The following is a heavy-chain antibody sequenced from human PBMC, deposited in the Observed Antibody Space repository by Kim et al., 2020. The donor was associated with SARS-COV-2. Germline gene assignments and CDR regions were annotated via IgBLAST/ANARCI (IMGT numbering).Heavy chain of an antibody. Sequence: SETLSLTCAVYGGSFSGYYWSWIRQPPGKGLEWIGEINHSGSTNYNPSLKSRVTISVDTSKNQFSLKLSSLTAADTAVYYCAGNFGVVLDYYMDVWGKGT. J-gene: IGHJ6*03. CDR2: INHSGST. CDR1: GGSFSGYY. D-gene: IGHD3-3*01. CDR3: AGNFGVVLDYYMDV. V-gene: IGHV4-34*01.